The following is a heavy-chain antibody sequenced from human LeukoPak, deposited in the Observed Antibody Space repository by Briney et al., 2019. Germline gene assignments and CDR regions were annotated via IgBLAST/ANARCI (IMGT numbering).Heavy chain of an antibody. CDR3: AGHKYYNFWGSFNWFDP. J-gene: IGHJ5*02. D-gene: IGHD3-3*01. V-gene: IGHV4-39*01. Sequence: SETLSLTCIVSGGSISSSSYYWGWIRQPPGKGLEWIGSVYHSGSTSYNPSLKSRVTMSVDTSKNHFTLKLNSVTAADTAVYSCAGHKYYNFWGSFNWFDPWGQGILVTVSS. CDR1: GGSISSSSYY. CDR2: VYHSGST.